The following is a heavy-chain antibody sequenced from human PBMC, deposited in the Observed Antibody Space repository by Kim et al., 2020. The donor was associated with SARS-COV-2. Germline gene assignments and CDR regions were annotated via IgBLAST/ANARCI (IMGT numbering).Heavy chain of an antibody. D-gene: IGHD3-10*01. CDR2: IKQDGSEK. CDR1: GFTFSSYW. V-gene: IGHV3-7*01. CDR3: ARRKAIWFGELWAYYYYGMDV. J-gene: IGHJ6*02. Sequence: GGSLRLSCAASGFTFSSYWMSWVRQAPGKGLEWVANIKQDGSEKYYVDSVKGRFTISRDNAKNSLYLQMNSLRAEDTAVYYCARRKAIWFGELWAYYYYGMDVWGQGTTVTVSS.